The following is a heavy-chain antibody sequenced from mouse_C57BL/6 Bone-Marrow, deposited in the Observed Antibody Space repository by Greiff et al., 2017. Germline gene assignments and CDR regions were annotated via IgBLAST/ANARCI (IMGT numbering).Heavy chain of an antibody. CDR1: GYTFTSYW. J-gene: IGHJ3*01. CDR2: IHPNSGST. D-gene: IGHD1-2*01. V-gene: IGHV1-64*01. Sequence: VQLQQSGAELVKPGASVKLSCKASGYTFTSYWMHWVKQRPGQGLEWIGMIHPNSGSTNYNEKFKSKATLTVDKSSSTAYMQLSSLTSEDSAVYYCATTARRAWFAYWDQGTLVTVSA. CDR3: ATTARRAWFAY.